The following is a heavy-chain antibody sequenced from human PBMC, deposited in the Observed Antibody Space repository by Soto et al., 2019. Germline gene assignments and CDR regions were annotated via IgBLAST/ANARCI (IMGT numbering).Heavy chain of an antibody. V-gene: IGHV1-24*01. D-gene: IGHD3-16*02. CDR3: ATLNYDYVWGSYRSYYYGMDV. CDR1: GYTLTELS. J-gene: IGHJ6*02. Sequence: ASVKVSCKVSGYTLTELSMHWVRQAPGKGLEWMGGFDPEDGETIYAQKFQGRVTMTEDTSTDTAYMELSSLRSEDTAVYYCATLNYDYVWGSYRSYYYGMDVWGQGTTVTVSS. CDR2: FDPEDGET.